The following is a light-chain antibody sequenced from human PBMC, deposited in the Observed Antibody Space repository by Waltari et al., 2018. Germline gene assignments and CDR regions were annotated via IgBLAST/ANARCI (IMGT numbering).Light chain of an antibody. CDR3: QQRSNRLLR. CDR1: ESIGNY. Sequence: IVLTQSPATLSLSPGERATLFCRASESIGNYLAWYQQIPGQAPRLLIYDVSNRATGIPARFSGRGSGTDFSRTISSLEAEDFALYYCQQRSNRLLRFGGGTQVEI. V-gene: IGKV3-11*01. CDR2: DVS. J-gene: IGKJ4*02.